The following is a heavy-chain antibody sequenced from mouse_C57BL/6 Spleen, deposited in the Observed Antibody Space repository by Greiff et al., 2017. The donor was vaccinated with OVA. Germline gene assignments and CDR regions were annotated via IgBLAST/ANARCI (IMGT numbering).Heavy chain of an antibody. CDR1: GYTFTSYW. D-gene: IGHD1-1*01. V-gene: IGHV1-53*01. J-gene: IGHJ2*01. CDR2: INPSNGGT. Sequence: VQLQQPGTELVKPGASVKLSCKASGYTFTSYWMHWVKQRPGQGLEWIGNINPSNGGTNYNEKFKSKATLTVDKSSSTAYMQLSSLTSEDSAVYYCARSERYYYGSFDYWGQGTTLTVSS. CDR3: ARSERYYYGSFDY.